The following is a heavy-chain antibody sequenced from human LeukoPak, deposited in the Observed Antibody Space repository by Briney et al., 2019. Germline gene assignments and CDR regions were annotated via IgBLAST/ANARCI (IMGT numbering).Heavy chain of an antibody. CDR2: ISSSSSTI. Sequence: QPGGSLRLSCAASGFTFSSYSMNWVRQAPGKGLEWVSYISSSSSTIYYADSVKGRFTISRDNAKNSLYLQMNSLRAEDTAVYYCARDRVPALVPLFFDYWGQGTLVTVSS. CDR3: ARDRVPALVPLFFDY. J-gene: IGHJ4*02. CDR1: GFTFSSYS. V-gene: IGHV3-48*04. D-gene: IGHD2-2*01.